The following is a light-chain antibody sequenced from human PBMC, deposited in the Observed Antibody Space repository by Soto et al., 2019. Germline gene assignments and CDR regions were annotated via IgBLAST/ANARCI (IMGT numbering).Light chain of an antibody. CDR3: SSYAGSNNWV. V-gene: IGLV2-8*01. J-gene: IGLJ3*02. Sequence: QSVLTQPPSASGSPGQSVTISCTGTSSDVGGYKYVSWYQQHPGKAPKLMIYEVSKRPSGVPDRFSGSKSGNTASLTVSGLQAEDEADYYCSSYAGSNNWVFGGGTKSPS. CDR2: EVS. CDR1: SSDVGGYKY.